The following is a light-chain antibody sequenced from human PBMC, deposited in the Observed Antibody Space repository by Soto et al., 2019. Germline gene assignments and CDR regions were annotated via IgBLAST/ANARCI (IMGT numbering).Light chain of an antibody. V-gene: IGLV2-14*01. CDR2: EVT. CDR1: SSDVGDYPY. CDR3: SSYSRTNTLV. Sequence: QSVLTQPASVSGSPGQSITISCTGTSSDVGDYPYVSWYQQHPGKVPKLIIYEVTNRPSGVSGRFSGSKSENTASLTISGLQAEDEADCYCSSYSRTNTLVFGSGTKVTVL. J-gene: IGLJ6*01.